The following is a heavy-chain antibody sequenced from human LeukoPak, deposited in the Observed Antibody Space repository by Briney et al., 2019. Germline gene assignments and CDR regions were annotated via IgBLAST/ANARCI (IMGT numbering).Heavy chain of an antibody. CDR2: ISDSGGRT. CDR1: GFTFSSYA. Sequence: GGSLRLSCAASGFTFSSYAMTWVRQAPGKGLEWVSSISDSGGRTFYADSVKGRFTISRDNSKNTLFLQMNSLRAEDTAVYYCAKDPCSGSRCHPFDYWGQGTLLTVSS. CDR3: AKDPCSGSRCHPFDY. J-gene: IGHJ4*02. V-gene: IGHV3-23*01. D-gene: IGHD6-13*01.